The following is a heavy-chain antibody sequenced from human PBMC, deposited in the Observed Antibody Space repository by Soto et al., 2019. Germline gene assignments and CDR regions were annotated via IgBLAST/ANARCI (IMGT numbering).Heavy chain of an antibody. CDR3: ARGAAIAAAGVTEWFDP. CDR1: GYTFTSYY. V-gene: IGHV1-46*01. CDR2: INPSGGST. Sequence: ASVKVSCKASGYTFTSYYMHWVRQAPGQGLEWMGIINPSGGSTSYAQKFQCRVTMTRDTSTSTVYMELSSLRSEDTAVYYCARGAAIAAAGVTEWFDPWGQGTLVTVSS. J-gene: IGHJ5*02. D-gene: IGHD6-13*01.